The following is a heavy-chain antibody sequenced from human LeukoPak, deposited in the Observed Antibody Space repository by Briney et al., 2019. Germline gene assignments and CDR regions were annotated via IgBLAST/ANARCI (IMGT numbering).Heavy chain of an antibody. CDR2: INPNSGGT. V-gene: IGHV1-2*02. CDR3: ARDESGESKTSYSDSNSYCFDY. J-gene: IGHJ4*02. Sequence: ASVKVSCKASGYTFTGYYMHWVRQAPGQGLEWMGWINPNSGGTNYAQKFQGRVTMTRDTSISTAYMELSRLRSDDTAVYYCARDESGESKTSYSDSNSYCFDYWGQGTLVTVSS. D-gene: IGHD2/OR15-2a*01. CDR1: GYTFTGYY.